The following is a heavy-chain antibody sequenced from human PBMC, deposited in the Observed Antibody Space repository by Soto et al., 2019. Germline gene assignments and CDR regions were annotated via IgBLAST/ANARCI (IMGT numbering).Heavy chain of an antibody. V-gene: IGHV4-34*01. CDR1: GGSFSGYY. J-gene: IGHJ4*02. CDR3: ARGWPHINNYYYGSGARWYFDD. D-gene: IGHD3-10*01. Sequence: SETLSLTCAVYGGSFSGYYWSWIRQPPGKGLEWIGEINHSGSTNYNPSLKSRVTISVDTSKNQFSLKLSSVTAADTAVYYCARGWPHINNYYYGSGARWYFDDWGQGTLVTVS. CDR2: INHSGST.